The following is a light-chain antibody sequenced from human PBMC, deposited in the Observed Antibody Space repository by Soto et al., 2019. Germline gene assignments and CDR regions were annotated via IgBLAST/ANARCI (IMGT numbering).Light chain of an antibody. CDR1: SSNIGAGHA. V-gene: IGLV1-40*01. J-gene: IGLJ3*02. CDR2: GNS. CDR3: QSYDDSLSGWV. Sequence: QAVVTQPPSVSGAPGQRVTISCTGSSSNIGAGHALHWYQHLPGAAPKLLMYGNSDRLSGVPDRFSGSKSGTSASLAITGLQPEDEADYYCQSYDDSLSGWVFGGGTKVTVL.